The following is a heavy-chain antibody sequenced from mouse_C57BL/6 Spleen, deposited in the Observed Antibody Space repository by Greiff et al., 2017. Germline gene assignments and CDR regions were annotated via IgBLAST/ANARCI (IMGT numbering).Heavy chain of an antibody. CDR1: GYTFTSYW. CDR3: ARPTTGVGRGYCDV. D-gene: IGHD1-1*01. Sequence: QVQLQQPGAELVKPGASVKLSCKASGYTFTSYWMHWVKQRPGQGLEWIGMIHPNSGSTNYNEKFKSKATLTVDKSSSTAYRQHSSLTSEDSAVYYCARPTTGVGRGYCDVWGTGTTGTVSS. V-gene: IGHV1-64*01. CDR2: IHPNSGST. J-gene: IGHJ1*03.